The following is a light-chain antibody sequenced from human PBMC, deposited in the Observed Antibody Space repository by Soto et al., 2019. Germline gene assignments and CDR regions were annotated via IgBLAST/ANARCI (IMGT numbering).Light chain of an antibody. Sequence: EIVLTQSPGTLSLSPGERATLSCRANQSVSSSYLAWYQQKPGQAPRLLIYGASSRATGIPDRFSGSGSGTDFTLTICRLEPEDFAVYYCQQYGSSPWTFGQGTKVDIK. CDR2: GAS. CDR3: QQYGSSPWT. V-gene: IGKV3-20*01. J-gene: IGKJ1*01. CDR1: QSVSSSY.